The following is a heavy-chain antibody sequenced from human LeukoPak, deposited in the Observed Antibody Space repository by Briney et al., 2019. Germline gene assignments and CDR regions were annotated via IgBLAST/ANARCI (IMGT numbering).Heavy chain of an antibody. CDR2: ITITGAKT. D-gene: IGHD2-2*01. J-gene: IGHJ4*01. CDR1: GFAFSSHA. Sequence: GGSLRLSCAASGFAFSSHAMNWVRQAPGKGLEWVAAITITGAKTYYADSVKGRFTISRDNSKNTLYLEMNSLRADDTAVYYCARVYCGSTSCYGGLGFWGQGTLVTVSS. V-gene: IGHV3-23*01. CDR3: ARVYCGSTSCYGGLGF.